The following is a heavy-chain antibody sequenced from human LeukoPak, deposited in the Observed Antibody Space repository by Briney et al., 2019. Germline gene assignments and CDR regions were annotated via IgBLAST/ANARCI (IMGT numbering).Heavy chain of an antibody. V-gene: IGHV3-21*01. D-gene: IGHD6-13*01. CDR2: ISSSSSYI. Sequence: GGSLRLSCAASGFTFSSYSMNWVRQAPGKGLEWVSSISSSSSYIYYADSVKGRFTISRDNAKNSLYLQMNSLRAEDTAVYYCERGGRSHNNWFDPWGQGTLVTVSS. J-gene: IGHJ5*02. CDR1: GFTFSSYS. CDR3: ERGGRSHNNWFDP.